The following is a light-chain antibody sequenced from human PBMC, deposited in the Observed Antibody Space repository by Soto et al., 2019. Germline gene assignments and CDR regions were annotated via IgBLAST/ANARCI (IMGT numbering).Light chain of an antibody. J-gene: IGKJ4*01. CDR3: QQLRSYPST. V-gene: IGKV1-9*01. Sequence: GDRVTITCRASQDIAIYLAWYQQKPGEAPKLLICAASTLHGGVPSRFSGSGSGTDFALTITSLQAEDFATYYCQQLRSYPSTFGGGTKVDIK. CDR2: AAS. CDR1: QDIAIY.